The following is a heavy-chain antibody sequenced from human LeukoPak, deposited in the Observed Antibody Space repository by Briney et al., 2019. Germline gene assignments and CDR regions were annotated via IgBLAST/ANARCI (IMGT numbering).Heavy chain of an antibody. CDR3: AKDRRPISSTGLDP. J-gene: IGHJ5*02. V-gene: IGHV3-30*02. CDR1: GFTFSSYG. D-gene: IGHD2-2*01. CDR2: IRYDGSNK. Sequence: HTGGSLRLSCAASGFTFSSYGMHWVRQAPGKGLEWVAFIRYDGSNKYYADSVKGRITISRDNSKNTLYLQMNSLRAEDTAVYYCAKDRRPISSTGLDPWGQGTLVTVSS.